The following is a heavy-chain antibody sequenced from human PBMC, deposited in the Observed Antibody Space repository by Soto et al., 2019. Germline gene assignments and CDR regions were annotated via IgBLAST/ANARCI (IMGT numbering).Heavy chain of an antibody. Sequence: GESLKISCKGSGYSFTHYCIGWVRQMSGKGMEWMGIIYPGDSDTRYSPSFQGQVTISADKSINTAYLQWSSLKASDTAIYYCARRMTTVTTDGAFDIWGQGTMVTVSS. CDR1: GYSFTHYC. CDR3: ARRMTTVTTDGAFDI. V-gene: IGHV5-51*01. CDR2: IYPGDSDT. J-gene: IGHJ3*02. D-gene: IGHD4-4*01.